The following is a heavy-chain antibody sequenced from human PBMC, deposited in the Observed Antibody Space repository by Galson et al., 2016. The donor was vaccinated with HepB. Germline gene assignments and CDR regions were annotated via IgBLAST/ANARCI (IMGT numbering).Heavy chain of an antibody. V-gene: IGHV1-2*02. D-gene: IGHD3/OR15-3a*01. CDR3: ARDEGLPDY. Sequence: SVKVSCKASGYTFTAYYIHWVRQAPGQGLEWMGWISPNTGATNSAQMFQGRVTMTRDTSISTAYMELSRLKSDDTAVYYCARDEGLPDYWGQGTLVTVSS. J-gene: IGHJ4*02. CDR2: ISPNTGAT. CDR1: GYTFTAYY.